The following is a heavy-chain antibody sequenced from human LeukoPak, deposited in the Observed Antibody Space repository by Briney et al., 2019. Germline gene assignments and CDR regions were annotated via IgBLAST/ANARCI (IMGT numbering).Heavy chain of an antibody. Sequence: SGTLSLSCAVSGGSISSSNWWSWVRQPPGKGLEWIGEIYHSGSTNYNPSLTSRVTISVDKSKNQFSLKLSSVTAADTAVYYCARVWSGSYYKAIDYWGQGTLVTVSS. D-gene: IGHD3-10*01. CDR1: GGSISSSNW. CDR2: IYHSGST. CDR3: ARVWSGSYYKAIDY. V-gene: IGHV4-4*02. J-gene: IGHJ4*02.